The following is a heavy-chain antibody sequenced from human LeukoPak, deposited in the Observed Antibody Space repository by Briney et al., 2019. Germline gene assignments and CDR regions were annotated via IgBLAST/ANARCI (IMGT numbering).Heavy chain of an antibody. J-gene: IGHJ6*02. CDR2: IRASGEST. CDR1: GFTFSDYA. V-gene: IGHV3-23*01. Sequence: GSLRLSSAASGFTFSDYAMNWVRQAPGKGLEGVSHIRASGESTYSADSVKGRFTISRDNSKNTLYLQMNSLRAEDTAVYYCSGLYNYGMDVWGQGTTVTVSS. CDR3: SGLYNYGMDV.